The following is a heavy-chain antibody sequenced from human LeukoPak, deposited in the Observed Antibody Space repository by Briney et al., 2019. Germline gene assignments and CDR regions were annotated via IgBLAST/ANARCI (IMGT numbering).Heavy chain of an antibody. D-gene: IGHD5-18*01. CDR1: GGSISSGDYY. Sequence: PSQTLSLTCTVPGGSISSGDYYWSWFRQPPGKGLEWIGYIYYSGSTYYNPTLKSRVTISVDTSNNQFSLKLSSVTAADTAVYYCARDLPALVPVYWGQGTLVTVSS. CDR3: ARDLPALVPVY. CDR2: IYYSGST. J-gene: IGHJ4*02. V-gene: IGHV4-30-4*01.